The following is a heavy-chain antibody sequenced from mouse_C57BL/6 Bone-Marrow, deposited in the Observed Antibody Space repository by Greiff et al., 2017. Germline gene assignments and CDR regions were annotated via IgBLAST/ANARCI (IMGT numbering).Heavy chain of an antibody. CDR2: IYPRSGNT. CDR1: GYTFTSYG. J-gene: IGHJ4*01. V-gene: IGHV1-81*01. Sequence: QVQLQQSGAELARPGASVKLSCKASGYTFTSYGISWVKQRPGQGLEWIGEIYPRSGNTYYNEKFKGKATLTADKSSSTAYMELRSLTSEDSAVYFCARPDGYYFYYAMDYWGQGTSVTVSS. D-gene: IGHD2-3*01. CDR3: ARPDGYYFYYAMDY.